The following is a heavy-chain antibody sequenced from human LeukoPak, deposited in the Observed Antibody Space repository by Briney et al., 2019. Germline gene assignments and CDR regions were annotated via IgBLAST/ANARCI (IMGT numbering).Heavy chain of an antibody. CDR3: ARILRYYGSGSYGY. CDR1: GGSFSGYQ. J-gene: IGHJ4*02. V-gene: IGHV4-34*12. D-gene: IGHD3-10*01. Sequence: SETPSLTCAVYGGSFSGYQWSWVRQPPGKGLEWIGEIIHSGVADYNPSLKSRVTISLDTSKNQFSLRLRSVTAADTAMYYCARILRYYGSGSYGYWGQGTLVTVSS. CDR2: IIHSGVA.